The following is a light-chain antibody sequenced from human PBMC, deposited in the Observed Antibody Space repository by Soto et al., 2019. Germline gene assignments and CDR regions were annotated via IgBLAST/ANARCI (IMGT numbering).Light chain of an antibody. CDR2: DDN. V-gene: IGLV1-51*01. J-gene: IGLJ1*01. Sequence: QSVLTQPPSVSAAPGQKVTISCAGSGSNVGNHYVSWYQQLPGTAPKLLIYDDNKRPSGIPDRFSGSKSATSDTLGITGLQTGYEADYYCGAWDDGLSAYVFGPGTKLTVL. CDR3: GAWDDGLSAYV. CDR1: GSNVGNHY.